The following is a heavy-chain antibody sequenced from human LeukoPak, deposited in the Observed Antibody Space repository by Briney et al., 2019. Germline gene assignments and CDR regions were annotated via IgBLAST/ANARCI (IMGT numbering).Heavy chain of an antibody. D-gene: IGHD2-8*01. J-gene: IGHJ4*02. CDR1: GGTFSSYA. CDR3: ARGQSWSSYYFDY. V-gene: IGHV1-69*05. CDR2: IIPIFGTA. Sequence: SVKVSCKASGGTFSSYAISWVRQAPGQGPEWMGRIIPIFGTANYAQKFQGRVTITTDESTSTAYMELSSLRSEDTAVYYCARGQSWSSYYFDYWGQGTLVTVSS.